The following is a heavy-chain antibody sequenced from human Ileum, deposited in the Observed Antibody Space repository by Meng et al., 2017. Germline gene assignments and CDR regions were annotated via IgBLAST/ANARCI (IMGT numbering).Heavy chain of an antibody. CDR2: INHSGST. D-gene: IGHD6-19*01. V-gene: IGHV4-4*02. J-gene: IGHJ4*02. Sequence: QVQLRESGPGLVKPSGTLSLTCAVSGGSISSTHWWSWCRQPPGKGLEWIGEINHSGSTNYNPSLKSRVTISVDTSKNQFSLKLSSVTAADTAVYYCARTRRGSSGWYMGYWGQGTLVTVSS. CDR3: ARTRRGSSGWYMGY. CDR1: GGSISSTHW.